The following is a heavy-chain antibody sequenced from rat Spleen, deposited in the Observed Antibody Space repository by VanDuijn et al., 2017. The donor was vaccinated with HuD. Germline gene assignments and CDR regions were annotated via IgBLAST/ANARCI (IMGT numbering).Heavy chain of an antibody. V-gene: IGHV3-3*01. CDR3: TTVVQGHGFAY. CDR1: GYSISSSYR. D-gene: IGHD1-1*01. Sequence: EVQLQESGPGLVKPSQSLSLTCSVTGYSISSSYRWNWIRKFPGNKLEWMGYINSAGSTDYNPSLKSRISITRDTSKNQFFLQVNSVTTEDTATYYCTTVVQGHGFAYWGQGTLVTVSS. CDR2: INSAGST. J-gene: IGHJ3*01.